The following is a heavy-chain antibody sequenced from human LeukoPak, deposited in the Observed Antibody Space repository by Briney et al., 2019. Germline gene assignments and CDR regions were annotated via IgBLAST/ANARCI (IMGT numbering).Heavy chain of an antibody. CDR2: IYYSGST. CDR1: GCSISSYY. J-gene: IGHJ4*02. CDR3: ARGDFYYFDY. V-gene: IGHV4-59*01. Sequence: SETLSLTCTVSGCSISSYYWSWIRQPPGKGLEWIGYIYYSGSTNYNPSLKSRVTISVDTSKNQFSLKRSSVTAADTAVYYCARGDFYYFDYWGQGTLVTVSS.